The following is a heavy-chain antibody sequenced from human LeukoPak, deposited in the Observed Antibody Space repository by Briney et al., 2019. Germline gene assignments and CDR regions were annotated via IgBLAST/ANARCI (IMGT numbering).Heavy chain of an antibody. CDR2: IKGDGSST. Sequence: GGSLRLSCAASGFTFSSYWMHWVRHTPGKGLVWVSRIKGDGSSTSYADSVKGRFTISRDNAKNTLFLEMNSLRAEDTAVYFCAKSLVMTSDWGQGTLVTVSS. CDR1: GFTFSSYW. CDR3: AKSLVMTSD. J-gene: IGHJ4*02. V-gene: IGHV3-74*01. D-gene: IGHD3-22*01.